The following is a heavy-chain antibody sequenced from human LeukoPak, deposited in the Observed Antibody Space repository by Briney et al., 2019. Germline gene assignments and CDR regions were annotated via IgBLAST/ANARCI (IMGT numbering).Heavy chain of an antibody. CDR3: ARERLAGDAFDI. D-gene: IGHD6-25*01. Sequence: SVKVSCKASGGTFSSYAISWVRRAPGQGLEWMGRIIPIFATANYPQKFQGRVTINTDKSTSAAYMDLSSLRSEDTAVYYCARERLAGDAFDIWGQGTMVAVSA. CDR2: IIPIFATA. CDR1: GGTFSSYA. J-gene: IGHJ3*02. V-gene: IGHV1-69*05.